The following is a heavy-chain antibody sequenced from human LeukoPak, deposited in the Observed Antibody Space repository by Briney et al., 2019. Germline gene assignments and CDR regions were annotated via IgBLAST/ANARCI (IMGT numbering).Heavy chain of an antibody. CDR2: IIPLLDIT. J-gene: IGHJ6*02. CDR1: GGTLSNYG. CDR3: ATDGPAAMGADYLYGLHV. D-gene: IGHD2-2*01. V-gene: IGHV1-69*04. Sequence: SVKVSCKASGGTLSNYGISWVRQAPGQGLEWIGRIIPLLDITTYAERFQGRVTITADKSTSTAYLEVSSLRSKDTAVYYCATDGPAAMGADYLYGLHVWGQGTTVSVSS.